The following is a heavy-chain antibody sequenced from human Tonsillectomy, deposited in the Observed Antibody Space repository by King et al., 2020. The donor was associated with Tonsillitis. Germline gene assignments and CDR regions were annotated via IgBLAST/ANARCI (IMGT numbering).Heavy chain of an antibody. CDR2: ISWNSGSI. CDR3: AKDMAKIRAYAFDI. J-gene: IGHJ3*02. CDR1: GFTFDDYA. Sequence: VQLVQSGGGLVQPGRSLRLSCAASGFTFDDYAMHWVRQAPGKGLEWVSGISWNSGSIGYADSVKGRFTISRDNAKNSLYLQMNSLRAEDTALYYCAKDMAKIRAYAFDIWGQGTMVTVSS. D-gene: IGHD5-24*01. V-gene: IGHV3-9*01.